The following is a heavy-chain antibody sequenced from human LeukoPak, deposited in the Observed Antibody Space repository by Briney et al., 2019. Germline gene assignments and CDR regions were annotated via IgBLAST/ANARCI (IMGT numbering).Heavy chain of an antibody. CDR3: ARDWDVSSSWYRGGYDY. V-gene: IGHV3-48*04. D-gene: IGHD6-13*01. CDR2: IRSDSSTI. CDR1: GFTFSTYT. Sequence: GGSLRLSCAASGFTFSTYTMDWVRQAPGKGLEWVSYIRSDSSTIYYADSVKGRFTISRDNAKNSLYLQMNSLRAEDTAVYYCARDWDVSSSWYRGGYDYWGQGTLVTVSS. J-gene: IGHJ4*02.